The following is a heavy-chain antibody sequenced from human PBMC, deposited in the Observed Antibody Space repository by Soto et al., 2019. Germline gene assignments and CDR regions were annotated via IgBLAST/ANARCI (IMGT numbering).Heavy chain of an antibody. V-gene: IGHV4-39*01. D-gene: IGHD3-3*01. CDR3: ASLFWSGYYIPYNWFDP. J-gene: IGHJ5*02. CDR2: IYYSGST. Sequence: SETLSLTCTVSGGSISSSGYYWGWIRQPPGKGLEWIGSIYYSGSTYYNPSLKSRVTISVDTSKNQFSLKLSSVTAADTAVYYCASLFWSGYYIPYNWFDPWGQGTLVTVSS. CDR1: GGSISSSGYY.